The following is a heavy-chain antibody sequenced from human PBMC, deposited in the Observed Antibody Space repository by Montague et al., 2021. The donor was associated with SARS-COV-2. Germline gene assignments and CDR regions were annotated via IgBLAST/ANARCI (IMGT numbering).Heavy chain of an antibody. D-gene: IGHD5-12*01. V-gene: IGHV3-53*01. Sequence: FLRLSCAASGLTVTSNYMSWVRQAPGKGLEWVSVIYDGGSTYYADSVKGRFTISRDNSKNTLYLQMNSLRAKDTAVYYCARGGGLRNYGMDAWGQGTTVTVSS. J-gene: IGHJ6*02. CDR2: IYDGGST. CDR1: GLTVTSNY. CDR3: ARGGGLRNYGMDA.